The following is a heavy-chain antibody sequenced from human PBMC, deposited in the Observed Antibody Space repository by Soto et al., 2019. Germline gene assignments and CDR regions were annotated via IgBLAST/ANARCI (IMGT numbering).Heavy chain of an antibody. J-gene: IGHJ4*02. V-gene: IGHV4-30-4*02. CDR1: GGSISRGDYY. Sequence: SETLSLTCSVSGGSISRGDYYWSWIRQPPGKGLEWIGNIYYSGSTYYNPSLKSRVAISVDTSKNQFSLKLSSVVAADTAVYYCARRMRGASGNFDYWGQGTLVTVSS. CDR3: ARRMRGASGNFDY. CDR2: IYYSGST. D-gene: IGHD2-8*01.